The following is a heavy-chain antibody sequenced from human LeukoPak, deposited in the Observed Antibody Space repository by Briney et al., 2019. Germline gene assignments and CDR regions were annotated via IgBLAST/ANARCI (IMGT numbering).Heavy chain of an antibody. V-gene: IGHV3-21*01. Sequence: GGSLRLSCAAAGFSFNNYAMNWVRQAPGKGLEWASSISSSSSYIYYADSVKGRFTISRDNAENSLYLQMNSLRAEDTAVYYCARGAYGSLWGQGTLVTVSS. CDR3: ARGAYGSL. D-gene: IGHD3-10*01. CDR2: ISSSSSYI. J-gene: IGHJ4*02. CDR1: GFSFNNYA.